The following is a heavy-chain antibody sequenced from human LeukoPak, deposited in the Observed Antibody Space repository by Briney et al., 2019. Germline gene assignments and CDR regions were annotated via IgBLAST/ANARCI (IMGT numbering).Heavy chain of an antibody. D-gene: IGHD2-2*01. Sequence: SETLSLTCTVSGGSISSYYWSWIRQPAGKGLEWIGRIYTSGSTNYNPSLKSRVTMSVDTSKNQFSLKLSSVTAADTAVYYCARDQCSSTSCYVPNLRPYYYYMDVWGKGTTVTVSS. V-gene: IGHV4-4*07. CDR3: ARDQCSSTSCYVPNLRPYYYYMDV. CDR1: GGSISSYY. J-gene: IGHJ6*03. CDR2: IYTSGST.